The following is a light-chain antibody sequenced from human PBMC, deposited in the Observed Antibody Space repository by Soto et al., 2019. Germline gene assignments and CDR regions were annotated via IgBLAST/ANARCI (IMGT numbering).Light chain of an antibody. J-gene: IGKJ1*01. Sequence: EIMLTQSPGTLSLSPGERATLSCRASQSFNSIYLAWYQQKPGQAPRLLIYGASSRATGIPDRFSGSGSGTEFTLTISNLQSEDFAVYYCQQYAKWPPQTFGQGTKVDIK. CDR3: QQYAKWPPQT. CDR2: GAS. V-gene: IGKV3-20*01. CDR1: QSFNSIY.